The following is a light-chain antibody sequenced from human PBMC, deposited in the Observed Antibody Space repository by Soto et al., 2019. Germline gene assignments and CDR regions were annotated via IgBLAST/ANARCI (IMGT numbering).Light chain of an antibody. CDR2: RAS. CDR1: QSINSN. V-gene: IGKV3-15*01. Sequence: IVMTQSPATLSVTPGERATLSCRASQSINSNLAWYQQKPGQAPRLLMFRASIRATGFPARFSGSGSGTEFNLTISSLQSEDSAIYYCQQYNNWPRATFGGGTKVDIK. J-gene: IGKJ4*01. CDR3: QQYNNWPRAT.